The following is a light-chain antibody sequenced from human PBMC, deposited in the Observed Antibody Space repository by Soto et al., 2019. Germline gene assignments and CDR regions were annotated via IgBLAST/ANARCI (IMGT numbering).Light chain of an antibody. J-gene: IGKJ1*01. CDR2: KAS. Sequence: DIQMTQSPSTLSESVGDRVTITCRASQTINNWLAWYKQKPGKAPKLLIYKASSLESGVPSRFSGIGSGTHFTLTIRSLKPDDFATDDCQQYNTYCTFGQGTKVDIK. CDR3: QQYNTYCT. V-gene: IGKV1-5*03. CDR1: QTINNW.